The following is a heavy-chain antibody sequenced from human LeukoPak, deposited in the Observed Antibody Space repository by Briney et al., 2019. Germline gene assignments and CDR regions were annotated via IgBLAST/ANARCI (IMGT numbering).Heavy chain of an antibody. Sequence: ASVKVSCKASGYTFTGYYMHWVRQAPGQGLEWMGWIKPNSGGTNYAQKFQGRVTMTKDTSISTAYMELSRLRSDDTAVYYCARAYETMVRGVIMNWGQGTLVTVSS. CDR3: ARAYETMVRGVIMN. D-gene: IGHD3-10*01. CDR1: GYTFTGYY. J-gene: IGHJ4*02. CDR2: IKPNSGGT. V-gene: IGHV1-2*02.